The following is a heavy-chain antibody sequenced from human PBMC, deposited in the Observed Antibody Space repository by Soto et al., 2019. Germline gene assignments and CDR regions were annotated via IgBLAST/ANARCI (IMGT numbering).Heavy chain of an antibody. V-gene: IGHV4-39*01. D-gene: IGHD2-21*02. J-gene: IGHJ6*02. CDR3: ARQKVGVVTPKLPTEYYYYGMDV. Sequence: SETLSLTCTVSGGSISSSSYYWGWIRQPPGKGLEWIGSIYYSGSTYYNPSVKSRVTISVDTSKNQFSLKLSSVTAADTAVYYCARQKVGVVTPKLPTEYYYYGMDVWGQGTTVTVSS. CDR2: IYYSGST. CDR1: GGSISSSSYY.